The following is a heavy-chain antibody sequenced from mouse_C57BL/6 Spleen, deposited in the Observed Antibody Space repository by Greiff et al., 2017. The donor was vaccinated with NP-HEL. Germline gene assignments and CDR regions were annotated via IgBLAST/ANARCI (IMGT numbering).Heavy chain of an antibody. CDR3: ARNYYGSSPFDY. D-gene: IGHD1-1*01. CDR2: ISSGGSYT. V-gene: IGHV5-6*01. J-gene: IGHJ2*01. Sequence: EVQRVESGGDLVKPGGSLKLSCAASGFTFSSYGMSWVRQTPDKRLEWVATISSGGSYTYYPASVKGRFTISRDNAKNTLYLQMSSLKSEDTAMYYCARNYYGSSPFDYWGQGTTLTVSS. CDR1: GFTFSSYG.